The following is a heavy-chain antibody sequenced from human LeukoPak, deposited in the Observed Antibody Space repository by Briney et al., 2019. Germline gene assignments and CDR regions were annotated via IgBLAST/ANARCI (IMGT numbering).Heavy chain of an antibody. CDR1: VFSLSTSGVG. CDR3: AHILRYHHGSFDY. CDR2: IYWDDDK. D-gene: IGHD5-24*01. J-gene: IGHJ4*01. V-gene: IGHV2-5*02. Sequence: SGPTLVKPTQTRTLTCTFSVFSLSTSGVGVGWIRQPPGKALEWLGLIYWDDDKRYSPSLKTRLTITKDTSKNHVVLRMTNLAPENAATYYCAHILRYHHGSFDYWGQGTLVTVSS.